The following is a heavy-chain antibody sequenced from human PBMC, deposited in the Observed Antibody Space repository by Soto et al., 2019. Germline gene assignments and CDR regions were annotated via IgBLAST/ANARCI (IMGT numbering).Heavy chain of an antibody. CDR2: IWYDGSNK. V-gene: IGHV3-33*01. J-gene: IGHJ4*02. Sequence: VQLVESGGGVVQPGRSLRLSCAASGFTFSSYGMHWVRQAPGKGLEWVAVIWYDGSNKYYADSVKGRFTISRDNSKNTLYLQMNSLRAEDTAVYYCARARLATVTEYYFDYWGQGTLVTVSS. D-gene: IGHD4-17*01. CDR1: GFTFSSYG. CDR3: ARARLATVTEYYFDY.